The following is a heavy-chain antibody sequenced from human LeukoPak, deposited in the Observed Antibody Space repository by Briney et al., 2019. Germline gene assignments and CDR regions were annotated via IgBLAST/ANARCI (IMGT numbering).Heavy chain of an antibody. V-gene: IGHV3-30*18. D-gene: IGHD2-2*01. Sequence: GGSLRLSCAASGFTFSSYAMSWVRQAPGKGLEWVAVISYDGSDKYYADSVRGRFTISRDNSKNTLYLQMNSLRTEDTAVYYCAKDGYPLGYCSSTSRPYYFNYWGQGTLVTVSS. CDR2: ISYDGSDK. CDR3: AKDGYPLGYCSSTSRPYYFNY. J-gene: IGHJ4*02. CDR1: GFTFSSYA.